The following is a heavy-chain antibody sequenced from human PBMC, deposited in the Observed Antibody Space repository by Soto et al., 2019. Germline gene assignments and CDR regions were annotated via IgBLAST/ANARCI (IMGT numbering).Heavy chain of an antibody. V-gene: IGHV3-23*01. CDR3: AKAPLEWLTLYYFDY. CDR2: ISGRGGST. J-gene: IGHJ4*01. Sequence: EVQLLESVGGLVQPGGSLRLSCTASGFTSSSYAMSWVRQAPGKGLQWVSAISGRGGSTYYADSVKGRFTISRDNSKNTLYLQMNGLRAEDTAVYYCAKAPLEWLTLYYFDYWGHGTLVTVSS. CDR1: GFTSSSYA. D-gene: IGHD3-3*01.